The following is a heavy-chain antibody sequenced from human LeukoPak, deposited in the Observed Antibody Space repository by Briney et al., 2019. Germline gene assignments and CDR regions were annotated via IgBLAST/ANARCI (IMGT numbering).Heavy chain of an antibody. CDR2: IYTSGST. Sequence: SETLSLTCTVSGGSISSYYWSWIRQPAGKGLEWIGRIYTSGSTNYNPSLKSRVTMSVDTSKNQFSLKLSSVTAADTAVYYCAIKNRATDYYYYYYMDVWGKGTTVTVSS. J-gene: IGHJ6*03. CDR1: GGSISSYY. CDR3: AIKNRATDYYYYYYMDV. V-gene: IGHV4-4*07.